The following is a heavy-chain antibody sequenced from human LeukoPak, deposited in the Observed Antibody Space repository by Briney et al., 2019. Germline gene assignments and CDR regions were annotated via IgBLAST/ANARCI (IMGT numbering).Heavy chain of an antibody. CDR3: ARESGYYLDY. V-gene: IGHV3-48*03. J-gene: IGHJ4*02. CDR2: ISNSGSTI. CDR1: GFTFRNYE. D-gene: IGHD3-22*01. Sequence: GGSLRLSCAASGFTFRNYEMNWVRQAPGKGLEWVSYISNSGSTIYYADSVRGRFTISRDYAKNSLYLQMNSLRAEDTAVYYCARESGYYLDYWGQGTLVAVSS.